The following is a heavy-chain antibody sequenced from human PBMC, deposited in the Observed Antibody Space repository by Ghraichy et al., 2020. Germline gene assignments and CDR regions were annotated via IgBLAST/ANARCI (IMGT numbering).Heavy chain of an antibody. CDR3: ARDKAVAGIFDY. V-gene: IGHV4-4*07. CDR2: IYTSGST. Sequence: SQTLSLTCTVSGGSISSYYWSWIRQPAGKGLGWIGRIYTSGSTNYNPSLKSRVTMSVDTSKNQFSLKLSSVTAADTAVYYCARDKAVAGIFDYWGQGTLVTVSS. J-gene: IGHJ4*02. CDR1: GGSISSYY. D-gene: IGHD6-19*01.